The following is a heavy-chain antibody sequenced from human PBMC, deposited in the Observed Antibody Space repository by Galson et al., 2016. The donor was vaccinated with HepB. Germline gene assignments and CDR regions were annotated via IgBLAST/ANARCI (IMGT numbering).Heavy chain of an antibody. CDR3: AKAKDRGYDSGCLDN. D-gene: IGHD6-19*01. CDR1: GFSFSNYA. Sequence: FLRLSCAVSGFSFSNYAISWVRPTPGNGLEWVSDIRGSGGSPYYADSVLGRFTITRDNSKNTLYLQMNSLRAEDTALYYCAKAKDRGYDSGCLDNWGQGTLVIVSS. CDR2: IRGSGGSP. J-gene: IGHJ4*02. V-gene: IGHV3-23*01.